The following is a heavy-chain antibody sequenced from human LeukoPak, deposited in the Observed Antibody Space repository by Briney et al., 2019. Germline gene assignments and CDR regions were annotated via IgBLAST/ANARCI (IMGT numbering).Heavy chain of an antibody. CDR2: IRSKVYGGTT. J-gene: IGHJ4*02. CDR3: TRDYGGFDY. D-gene: IGHD4-23*01. V-gene: IGHV3-49*04. CDR1: GFTFGDYV. Sequence: PGRSLGLSCRSSGFTFGDYVMTWVRQAPGKGLEWVGFIRSKVYGGTTEYAASVKGRFIISRDDSKSIAYLQMNSLETEDTAVYYCTRDYGGFDYWGQGTLVTVSS.